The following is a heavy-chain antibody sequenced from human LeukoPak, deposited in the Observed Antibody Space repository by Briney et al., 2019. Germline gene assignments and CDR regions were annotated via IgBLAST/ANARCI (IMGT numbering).Heavy chain of an antibody. Sequence: GGPLRLSCAASTFTFSDYYMTWVRQAPGKGPEWVAYMNQFGTEIKYLDSVKGRFTISRDNAKNSLYLWMTSLTADDTAVYYCARGTYYYEFWGQGTLVIVSS. CDR2: MNQFGTEI. V-gene: IGHV3-7*04. CDR3: ARGTYYYEF. D-gene: IGHD3/OR15-3a*01. J-gene: IGHJ4*02. CDR1: TFTFSDYY.